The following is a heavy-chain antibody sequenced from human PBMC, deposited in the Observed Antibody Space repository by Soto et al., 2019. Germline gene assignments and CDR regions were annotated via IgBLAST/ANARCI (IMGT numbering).Heavy chain of an antibody. J-gene: IGHJ5*02. D-gene: IGHD3-3*01. CDR1: GFTFDDYA. CDR3: AKDLSGYPQLNWFDP. Sequence: GGSLRLSCAASGFTFDDYAMHWVRQAPGKGLEWVSGISWNSGSIGYADSVKGRFTISRDNAKNSLYLQMNSLRAEDTALYYCAKDLSGYPQLNWFDPWGQGTLVTVSS. V-gene: IGHV3-9*01. CDR2: ISWNSGSI.